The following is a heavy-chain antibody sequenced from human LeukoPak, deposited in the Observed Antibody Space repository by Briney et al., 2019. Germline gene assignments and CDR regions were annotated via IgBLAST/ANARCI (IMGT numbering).Heavy chain of an antibody. J-gene: IGHJ4*02. CDR3: AKDCSVVSATPPYDY. CDR2: IRGSGGRT. V-gene: IGHV3-23*01. CDR1: RFTLSSYA. Sequence: GRSLRLSCAASRFTLSSYAMSWVRQAPGKGLEWVSAIRGSGGRTFYADSVKGRFTVSRDNAKNTRYLQMNSLRAEDTAVYYCAKDCSVVSATPPYDYWGQGTLVTVSS. D-gene: IGHD2-15*01.